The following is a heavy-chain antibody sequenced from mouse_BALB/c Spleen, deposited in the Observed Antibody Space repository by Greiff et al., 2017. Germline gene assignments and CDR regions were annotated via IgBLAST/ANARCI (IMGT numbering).Heavy chain of an antibody. J-gene: IGHJ1*01. V-gene: IGHV3-8*02. CDR2: ISYSGST. CDR3: ARGGLGQGYFDV. D-gene: IGHD4-1*01. Sequence: EVKLQESGPSLVKPSQTLSLTCSVTGDSITSGYWNWIRKFPGNKLEYMGYISYSGSTYYNPSLKSRISITRDTSKNQYYLQLNSVTTEDTATYYCARGGLGQGYFDVWGAGTTVTVSS. CDR1: GDSITSGY.